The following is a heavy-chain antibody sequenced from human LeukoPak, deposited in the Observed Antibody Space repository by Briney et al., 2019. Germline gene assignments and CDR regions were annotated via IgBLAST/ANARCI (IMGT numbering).Heavy chain of an antibody. CDR1: GFTFSSYS. V-gene: IGHV3-21*01. J-gene: IGHJ4*02. D-gene: IGHD4-23*01. CDR2: ISSSSSYI. CDR3: AREGSSVTTVVSGEFDY. Sequence: GGSLRLSCAASGFTFSSYSMNWVRQAPGKGLERVSSISSSSSYIYYADSVKGRFTISRDNAKNSLYLQMNSLRVEDTAVYYCAREGSSVTTVVSGEFDYWGQGTLVTVSS.